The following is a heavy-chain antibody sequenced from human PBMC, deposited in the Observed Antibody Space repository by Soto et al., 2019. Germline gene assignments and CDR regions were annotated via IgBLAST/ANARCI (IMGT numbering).Heavy chain of an antibody. Sequence: GASVKVSCKASGGTFSSYAISWVRQAPGQGLEWMGGIIPIFGTANYAQKFQGRVTITADESTSTAYMELSSLRSEDTAVYYCARVQSSSWPSYYYYYGMDVWGQGTTVTVSS. V-gene: IGHV1-69*13. CDR3: ARVQSSSWPSYYYYYGMDV. D-gene: IGHD6-13*01. CDR2: IIPIFGTA. J-gene: IGHJ6*02. CDR1: GGTFSSYA.